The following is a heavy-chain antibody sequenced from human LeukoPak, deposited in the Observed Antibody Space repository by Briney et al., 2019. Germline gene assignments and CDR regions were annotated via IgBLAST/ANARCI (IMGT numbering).Heavy chain of an antibody. J-gene: IGHJ3*02. V-gene: IGHV4-59*01. CDR1: GGSISSYY. CDR2: IYYSGST. CDR3: ARDYGSGSYYNFHDAFDI. Sequence: SETLSLTCTVSGGSISSYYWSWIPQPPGKGLEWIGYIYYSGSTNYNPSLKGRVTISVDTSKNQFSLKLSSVTAADTAVYYCARDYGSGSYYNFHDAFDIWGQGTMVTVSS. D-gene: IGHD3-10*01.